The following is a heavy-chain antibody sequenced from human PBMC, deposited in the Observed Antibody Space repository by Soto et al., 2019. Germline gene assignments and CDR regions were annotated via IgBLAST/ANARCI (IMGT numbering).Heavy chain of an antibody. CDR3: ARDPCGGDCYSFDY. CDR2: IWYDGSNK. CDR1: GFTFSSYG. Sequence: GGSLRLSCAASGFTFSSYGMHWVRQAPGKGLEWVAVIWYDGSNKYYADSVKGRFTISRDNSKNTLYLQMNSLRAEDTAVYYCARDPCGGDCYSFDYWGQGTLVTVSS. V-gene: IGHV3-33*01. J-gene: IGHJ4*02. D-gene: IGHD2-21*02.